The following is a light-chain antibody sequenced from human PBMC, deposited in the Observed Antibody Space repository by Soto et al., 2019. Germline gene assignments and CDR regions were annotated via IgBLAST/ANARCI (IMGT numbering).Light chain of an antibody. CDR2: GAS. J-gene: IGKJ1*01. CDR3: QQYGSSPWT. Sequence: ENMLTLCPGTPPLSTGVRATLFCSASQSVSSSYLAWYQQKPCQAPRLLIYGASSRATGIPDRFSGSGSGTDFTLTISRLEPEDFAVYYCQQYGSSPWTFGQGTKWIS. V-gene: IGKV3-20*01. CDR1: QSVSSSY.